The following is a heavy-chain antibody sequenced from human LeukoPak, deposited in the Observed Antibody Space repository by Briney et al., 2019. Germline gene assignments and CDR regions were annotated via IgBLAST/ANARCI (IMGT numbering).Heavy chain of an antibody. Sequence: PSETLSVTCTVSGGSISSGDYYWSWIRQPPGKGLEWIGYIYYSGSTYYNPSLKSRVTISVDTSKNQFSLKLSSVTAADTAVYYCARATIREDIVVVPAAIDYWGQGTLVTVSS. J-gene: IGHJ4*02. CDR2: IYYSGST. D-gene: IGHD2-2*01. CDR1: GGSISSGDYY. CDR3: ARATIREDIVVVPAAIDY. V-gene: IGHV4-30-4*01.